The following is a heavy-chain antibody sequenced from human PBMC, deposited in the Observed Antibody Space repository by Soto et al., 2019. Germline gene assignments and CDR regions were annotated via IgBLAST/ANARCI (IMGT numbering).Heavy chain of an antibody. CDR2: IRGDGGEK. J-gene: IGHJ4*02. Sequence: EVQLVESGGGLVEPGDSLRLSCVASGFTCSTSWISWVHHARGKGPEWVANIRGDGGEKYDADSVKGLITTSRDNAKNSLLLEMNSLRAEDTALYHCERCVGAVAGSNWGQGTLVTVSS. V-gene: IGHV3-7*01. D-gene: IGHD6-19*01. CDR1: GFTCSTSW. CDR3: ERCVGAVAGSN.